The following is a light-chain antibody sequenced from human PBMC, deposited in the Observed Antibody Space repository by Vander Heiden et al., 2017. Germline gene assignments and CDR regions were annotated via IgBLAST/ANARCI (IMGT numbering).Light chain of an antibody. J-gene: IGKJ1*01. CDR2: GAS. V-gene: IGKV3-20*01. Sequence: EIVLTQSPGTLSLSPGERATFSCRASQSVGSSYLACYQQKPGQALGLLICGASGRATGIRDRFRGSGSGTDFTLTISRLEPEDFAVYYCQQYGSSSWTFGQGTKVEIK. CDR1: QSVGSSY. CDR3: QQYGSSSWT.